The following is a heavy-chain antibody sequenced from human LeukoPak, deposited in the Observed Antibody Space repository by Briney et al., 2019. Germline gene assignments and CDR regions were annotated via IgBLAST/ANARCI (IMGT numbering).Heavy chain of an antibody. V-gene: IGHV1-2*02. CDR1: GYSFTDYY. CDR2: INPETGGT. D-gene: IGHD6-13*01. J-gene: IGHJ4*02. Sequence: ASVKVSCKASGYSFTDYYMHWVRQAPGQGLEWMRSINPETGGTNYARKFQGRVTMTTDTTISTAYMQLSRLRSDDTAVYYCASGLNSRSSSCWGQGTRVTVSS. CDR3: ASGLNSRSSSC.